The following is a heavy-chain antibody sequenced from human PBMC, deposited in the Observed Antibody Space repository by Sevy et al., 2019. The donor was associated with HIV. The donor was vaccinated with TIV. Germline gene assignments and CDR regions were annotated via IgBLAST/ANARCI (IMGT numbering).Heavy chain of an antibody. CDR3: VKGGVVATIRADAFDL. D-gene: IGHD5-12*01. Sequence: GGSLRLSCSASGFRFRGYTMHWVRQAPGKRLEYVAAVSANGGRTNYADSVKGRFTISRDNSKDTRHLQMSSLGPEDTAVYFCVKGGVVATIRADAFDLWGQGTMVTVSS. V-gene: IGHV3-64D*06. CDR1: GFRFRGYT. J-gene: IGHJ3*01. CDR2: VSANGGRT.